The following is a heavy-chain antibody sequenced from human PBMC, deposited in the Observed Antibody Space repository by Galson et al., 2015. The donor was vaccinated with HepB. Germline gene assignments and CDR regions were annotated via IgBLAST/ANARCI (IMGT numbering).Heavy chain of an antibody. V-gene: IGHV3-21*04. CDR2: ISSSSSYI. CDR1: GFTFSSYS. D-gene: IGHD6-6*01. CDR3: ARDRIAARTRLKINWFDP. Sequence: SLRLSCAASGFTFSSYSMNWVRQAPGKGLEWVSSISSSSSYIYYADSVKGRFTISRDNAKNSLYMQMNSLRAEDTAVYYCARDRIAARTRLKINWFDPWGQGTLVTVSS. J-gene: IGHJ5*02.